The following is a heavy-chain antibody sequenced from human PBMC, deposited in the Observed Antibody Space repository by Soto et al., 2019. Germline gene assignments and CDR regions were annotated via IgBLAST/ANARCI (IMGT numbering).Heavy chain of an antibody. J-gene: IGHJ4*02. CDR2: VSSNGGST. Sequence: GSLRLSCSASGFTFSSYAMHWVRQAPGKGLEYVSAVSSNGGSTYYADSVKGRFAISRDNSKNTLYLQMSSLRAEDTAVYYCVKGGYCSSISCYSPFDYWGQGILVTVSS. CDR3: VKGGYCSSISCYSPFDY. D-gene: IGHD2-2*02. V-gene: IGHV3-64D*08. CDR1: GFTFSSYA.